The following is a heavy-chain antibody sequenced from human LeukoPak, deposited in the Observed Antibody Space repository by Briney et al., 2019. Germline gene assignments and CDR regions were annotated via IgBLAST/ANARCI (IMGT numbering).Heavy chain of an antibody. CDR2: SRNKANSYTT. D-gene: IGHD1-26*01. V-gene: IGHV3-72*01. CDR1: GFTFTDHY. Sequence: PGGSLRLSCVVSGFTFTDHYMDWVRQAPGKGLERVGRSRNKANSYTTKYAASVEGRFTISRDVSKNTLYLEMTSLQTEDTAVYYCTRSGSYRTFDYWGQGTLVTVSS. CDR3: TRSGSYRTFDY. J-gene: IGHJ4*02.